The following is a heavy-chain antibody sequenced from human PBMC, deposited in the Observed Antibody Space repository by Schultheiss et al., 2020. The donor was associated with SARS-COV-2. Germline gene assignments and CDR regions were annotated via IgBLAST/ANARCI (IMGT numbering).Heavy chain of an antibody. CDR1: GYTFTGYY. CDR2: INPNSGGT. V-gene: IGHV1-2*02. Sequence: ASVKVSCKASGYTFTGYYMHWVRQAPGQGLEWMGWINPNSGGTNYAQKFQGRVTMTRDTSISTAYMELSSLRSEDTAVYYCARDLAPGRSAPYYYYYGMDVWDQGTTVTVSS. D-gene: IGHD3-3*01. CDR3: ARDLAPGRSAPYYYYYGMDV. J-gene: IGHJ6*02.